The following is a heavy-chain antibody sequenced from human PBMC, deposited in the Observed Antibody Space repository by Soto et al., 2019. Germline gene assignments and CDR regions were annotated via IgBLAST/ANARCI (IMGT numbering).Heavy chain of an antibody. CDR2: VFYTGFT. J-gene: IGHJ4*02. Sequence: PSETLSLTCAVSGASISGSYYYWAWLRQSPWKGPEWIGSVFYTGFTSYNPSLESRVSVSVDTSKSQFSLKLSAVTAADTAVYYCATSQKGYNWNYFDHWGQGALVNVSS. CDR1: GASISGSYYY. CDR3: ATSQKGYNWNYFDH. D-gene: IGHD1-20*01. V-gene: IGHV4-39*01.